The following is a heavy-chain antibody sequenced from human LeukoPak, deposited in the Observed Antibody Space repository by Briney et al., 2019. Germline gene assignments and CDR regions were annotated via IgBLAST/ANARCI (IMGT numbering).Heavy chain of an antibody. V-gene: IGHV4-61*05. D-gene: IGHD6-19*01. CDR1: GGSISSSIYY. CDR2: MYYSGST. J-gene: IGHJ4*02. CDR3: ARNLGSGWYYDY. Sequence: TSETLSLTCTVSGGSISSSIYYWGWIRQPPGKGLEWIGYMYYSGSTNYNPSLRSRVTISVDTSKNQFSLKLSSVTAADTAVYYCARNLGSGWYYDYWGQGILVTVSS.